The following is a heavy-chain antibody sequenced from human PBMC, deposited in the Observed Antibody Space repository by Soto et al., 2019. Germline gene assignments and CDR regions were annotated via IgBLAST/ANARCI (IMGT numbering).Heavy chain of an antibody. CDR2: IYLSGST. CDR3: ARVRWLGITYNWFDP. Sequence: SETLSLTCAVSSGSISSSNWWSWVRQPPGKGLEWNGEIYLSGSTNYNPSLKSRVTISVDKSKNQFSLKLSSVTAADTAVYYCARVRWLGITYNWFDPWGQGTLVTVSS. J-gene: IGHJ5*02. D-gene: IGHD6-19*01. CDR1: SGSISSSNW. V-gene: IGHV4-4*02.